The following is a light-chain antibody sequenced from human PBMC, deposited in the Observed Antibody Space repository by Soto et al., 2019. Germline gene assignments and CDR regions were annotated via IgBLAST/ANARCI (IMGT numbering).Light chain of an antibody. CDR1: SSDVGGYNS. V-gene: IGLV2-8*01. J-gene: IGLJ1*01. CDR2: EVS. CDR3: SSYAGSSNYV. Sequence: QSALTQPPSASGSPGQSVTISCTGTSSDVGGYNSVSWYQHHPGKAPKLMIYEVSKRPSGVPDRFSGSKSANTASLTVSGLQAEDEADYYGSSYAGSSNYVFGTGTKVTVL.